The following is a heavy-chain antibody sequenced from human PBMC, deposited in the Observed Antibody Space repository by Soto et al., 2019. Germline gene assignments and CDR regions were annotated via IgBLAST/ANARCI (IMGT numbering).Heavy chain of an antibody. Sequence: SETLSLTCTVSGCSISSYYWSWIRQPPGKGLEWIGYIYYSGSTNYNPSLKSRVTISVDTSKNQFSLKLSSVTAADTAVYYCARASVDWLLPYYYYGMDFWGQGTTVPVAS. D-gene: IGHD3-9*01. CDR2: IYYSGST. CDR1: GCSISSYY. CDR3: ARASVDWLLPYYYYGMDF. V-gene: IGHV4-59*01. J-gene: IGHJ6*02.